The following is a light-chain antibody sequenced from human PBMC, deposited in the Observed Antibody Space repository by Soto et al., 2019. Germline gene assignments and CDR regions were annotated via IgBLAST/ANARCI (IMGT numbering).Light chain of an antibody. CDR3: SSFTSRSSLV. Sequence: QSALTQPASVSGSPGQSITLSCTGTNSDVGGYDFVSWYQQHPGKAPKLMVYDVSNRPSGVSNRFSGSKSGNTASLTISGLQAEDEANYFCSSFTSRSSLVFGGGTKLTVL. J-gene: IGLJ2*01. V-gene: IGLV2-14*03. CDR1: NSDVGGYDF. CDR2: DVS.